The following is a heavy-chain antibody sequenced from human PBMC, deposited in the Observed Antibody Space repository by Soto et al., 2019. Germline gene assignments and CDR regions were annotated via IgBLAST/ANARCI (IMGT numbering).Heavy chain of an antibody. J-gene: IGHJ5*02. V-gene: IGHV4-34*01. CDR2: INHSGST. Sequence: SETLSLTCAVYGGSFSCYYWSWIRQPPGKGLEWIGEINHSGSTNYNPSLKSRVTISVDTSKNQFSLKLSSVTAADTAVYYCARALVVVTAINWFDPWGQGTLVTVSS. D-gene: IGHD2-21*02. CDR1: GGSFSCYY. CDR3: ARALVVVTAINWFDP.